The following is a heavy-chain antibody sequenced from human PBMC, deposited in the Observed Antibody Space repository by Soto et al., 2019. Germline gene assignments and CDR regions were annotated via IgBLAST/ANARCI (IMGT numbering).Heavy chain of an antibody. Sequence: SVKVSCKASGGTFSSYAISWVRQAPGQGLEWMGGIIPIFGTANYAQKFQGRVTITADESTSTAYMELSSLRSEDTAVYYCAAVANDYGDYGFDYWGQGTLVTVSS. CDR3: AAVANDYGDYGFDY. J-gene: IGHJ4*02. V-gene: IGHV1-69*13. D-gene: IGHD4-17*01. CDR2: IIPIFGTA. CDR1: GGTFSSYA.